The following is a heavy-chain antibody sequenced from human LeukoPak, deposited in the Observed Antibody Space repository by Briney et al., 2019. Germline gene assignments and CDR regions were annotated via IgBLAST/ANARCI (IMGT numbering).Heavy chain of an antibody. Sequence: ASVKVSCKASRYTFTGYYIHWVRQAPGHGLEWMGRINPNRGGTNYAQKFQGRVTMTRDTSISTAYMELSSLRSEDTAVYYCARGPNGGNSGNAFDIWGQGTMVTVSS. CDR3: ARGPNGGNSGNAFDI. V-gene: IGHV1-2*06. CDR1: RYTFTGYY. D-gene: IGHD4-23*01. J-gene: IGHJ3*02. CDR2: INPNRGGT.